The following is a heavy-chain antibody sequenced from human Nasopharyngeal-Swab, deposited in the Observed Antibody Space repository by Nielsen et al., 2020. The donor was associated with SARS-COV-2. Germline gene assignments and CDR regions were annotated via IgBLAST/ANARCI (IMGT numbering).Heavy chain of an antibody. Sequence: ASVKVSCKASGYTYNTYGITWVRQAPGQGLEWMGWISAYNGNTGYAQKFQDRFTMTTDTSTSTAYMELKSLRSDDTAVYYCARLVRGSTINYFDFWGQGTLVTVSS. J-gene: IGHJ4*02. D-gene: IGHD3-10*01. CDR1: GYTYNTYG. CDR2: ISAYNGNT. CDR3: ARLVRGSTINYFDF. V-gene: IGHV1-18*04.